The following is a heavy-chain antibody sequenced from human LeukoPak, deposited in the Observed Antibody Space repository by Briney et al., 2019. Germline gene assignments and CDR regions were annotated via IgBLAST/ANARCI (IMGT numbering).Heavy chain of an antibody. J-gene: IGHJ4*02. CDR2: ISSSSSYI. Sequence: WXXQAXXKGLEWVSSISSSSSYIYYADSVKGRFTISRDNAKNSLYLQMNSLRAEDTAVYYCARDAFRGRHFDYWGQGTLVTVSS. CDR3: ARDAFRGRHFDY. D-gene: IGHD3-10*01. V-gene: IGHV3-21*01.